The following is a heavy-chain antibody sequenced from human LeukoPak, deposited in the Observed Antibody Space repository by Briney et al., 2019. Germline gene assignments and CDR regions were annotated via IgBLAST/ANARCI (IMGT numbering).Heavy chain of an antibody. D-gene: IGHD5-18*01. Sequence: PSETLSLTCTVSGGSISSAGYYWSWIRQPPGRGLEWIGYIYHSGRAYYNSSLKSRVTISVDRSKNQFSLKLNSVTAADTAMYYCARDVVTSDYYYMDAWGKGTTVTVSS. J-gene: IGHJ6*03. CDR3: ARDVVTSDYYYMDA. CDR2: IYHSGRA. V-gene: IGHV4-30-2*01. CDR1: GGSISSAGYY.